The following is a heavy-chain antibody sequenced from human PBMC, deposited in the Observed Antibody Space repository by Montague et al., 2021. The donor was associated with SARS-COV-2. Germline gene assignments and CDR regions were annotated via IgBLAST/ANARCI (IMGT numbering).Heavy chain of an antibody. J-gene: IGHJ4*02. CDR1: GFTFRDYT. Sequence: SLRLSCAASGFTFRDYTMTWVRQAPGKGLEWVSSIRGAGNSISYADSVKGRFTISRDNAKNSLFLQLNSLRAEDTAVYYCGEGQWIRGNDYWGQGTLVTVSS. V-gene: IGHV3-21*01. D-gene: IGHD5-18*01. CDR3: GEGQWIRGNDY. CDR2: IRGAGNSI.